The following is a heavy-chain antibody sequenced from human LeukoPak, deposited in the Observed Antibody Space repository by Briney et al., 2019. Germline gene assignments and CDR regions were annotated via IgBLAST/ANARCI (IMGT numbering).Heavy chain of an antibody. D-gene: IGHD5-12*01. CDR2: IYTSGST. J-gene: IGHJ4*02. V-gene: IGHV4-4*07. Sequence: SSETLSLNCTVSGGSISSYYWSWIRQPAGKGLEWIGRIYTSGSTNYNPSLKSRVTMSVDTSKNQFSLKLSSVTAADTAVYYCARLQALSGYDLVFDYWGQGTLVTVSS. CDR3: ARLQALSGYDLVFDY. CDR1: GGSISSYY.